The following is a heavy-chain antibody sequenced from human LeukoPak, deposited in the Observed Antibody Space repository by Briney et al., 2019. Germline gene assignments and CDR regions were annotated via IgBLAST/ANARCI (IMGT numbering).Heavy chain of an antibody. CDR1: GFTFSSYW. Sequence: NPGGSLRLSCAASGFTFSSYWMSWVRQAPGKGLEGVANIKQDGSEKYYVDSVKGRFTISRDNAKNSLYLQMNSLRAEDTAVYYCARTRWYVAKEAFDIWGQGTTVTVSS. J-gene: IGHJ3*02. CDR3: ARTRWYVAKEAFDI. V-gene: IGHV3-7*01. CDR2: IKQDGSEK. D-gene: IGHD6-13*01.